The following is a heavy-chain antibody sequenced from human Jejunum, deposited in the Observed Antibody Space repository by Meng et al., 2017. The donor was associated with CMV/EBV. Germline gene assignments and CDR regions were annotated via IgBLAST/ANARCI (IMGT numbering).Heavy chain of an antibody. CDR1: FNTYS. J-gene: IGHJ3*01. CDR2: IDNRSTYI. Sequence: FNTYSMNWVRQAPGKGLECVSSIDNRSTYIYYADSVKGRFTISRDNAKSSLFLQMNSLRAEDTAVYYCARDPGYCSSSSCYTAAFDLWGQGTMVTVSS. V-gene: IGHV3-21*01. D-gene: IGHD2-2*02. CDR3: ARDPGYCSSSSCYTAAFDL.